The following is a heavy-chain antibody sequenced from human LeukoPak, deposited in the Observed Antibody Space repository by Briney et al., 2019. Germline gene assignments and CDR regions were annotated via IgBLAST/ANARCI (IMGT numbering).Heavy chain of an antibody. CDR1: GFTFSSYA. CDR3: AREPSSSWYEYYFDY. CDR2: ISYDGSNK. Sequence: PGGSLRLSCAASGFTFSSYAMHWVRQAPGKGLEWVAVISYDGSNKYYADSVKGRFTISRDNSKNTLYLQMNSLRAEDTAVYYCAREPSSSWYEYYFDYWGQGTLVTVSS. J-gene: IGHJ4*02. V-gene: IGHV3-30*04. D-gene: IGHD6-13*01.